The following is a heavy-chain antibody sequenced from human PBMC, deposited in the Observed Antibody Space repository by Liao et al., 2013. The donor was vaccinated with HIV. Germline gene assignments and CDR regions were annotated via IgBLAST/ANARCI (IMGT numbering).Heavy chain of an antibody. CDR3: ARALSLMTTVVTPYGNWFDP. CDR1: GGSFSNDY. V-gene: IGHV4-34*01. CDR2: IDHNGTT. J-gene: IGHJ5*02. Sequence: QVQLHQWGAGLLKPSETLSLTCVVNGGSFSNDYWSWLRQSPDKGLEWIGDIDHNGTTSYNPSLESRVSISVDTSKNQFSLKLRSVTAADTAVYHCARALSLMTTVVTPYGNWFDPWGQGTLVTVSS. D-gene: IGHD4-23*01.